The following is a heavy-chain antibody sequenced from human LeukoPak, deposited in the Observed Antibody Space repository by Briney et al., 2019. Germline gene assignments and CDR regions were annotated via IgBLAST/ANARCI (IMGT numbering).Heavy chain of an antibody. J-gene: IGHJ4*02. D-gene: IGHD6-13*01. V-gene: IGHV3-33*01. CDR2: IWYDGSNK. Sequence: GGSLRLSCAASGFTFSSYGMHWVRQAPGKGLEWVAVIWYDGSNKYYADSVKGRFTISRDNSKNTLYLQMNSLRAEDTAVYYCARQRYSSSWYYFGYWGQGTLVTVSS. CDR3: ARQRYSSSWYYFGY. CDR1: GFTFSSYG.